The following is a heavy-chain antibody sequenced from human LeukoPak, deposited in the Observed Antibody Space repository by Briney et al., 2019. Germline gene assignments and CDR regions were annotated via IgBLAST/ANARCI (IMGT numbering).Heavy chain of an antibody. CDR3: ARDYSMEWAFDI. CDR1: GYSFTSYW. CDR2: IYPGDSDT. D-gene: IGHD3-3*01. Sequence: GESLKISCKGSGYSFTSYWIGWVRQMPGKGLEWMGIIYPGDSDTRYSPSFQGQVTISADKSIRTSYLQWSSLRSEDTAVYYCARDYSMEWAFDIWGQGTMVTVSS. J-gene: IGHJ3*02. V-gene: IGHV5-51*01.